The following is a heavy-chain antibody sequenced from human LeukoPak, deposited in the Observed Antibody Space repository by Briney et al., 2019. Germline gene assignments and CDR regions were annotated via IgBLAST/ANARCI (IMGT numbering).Heavy chain of an antibody. J-gene: IGHJ4*02. CDR2: ISGSGGST. CDR3: AKTHAYSSSSIYFDY. D-gene: IGHD6-6*01. Sequence: GGSLRLSCAASGVTFSSYAMSWVRQAPGKGLEWVSAISGSGGSTYYADSVKGRFTISRDNSKNTLYLQMNSLRAEDTAVYYCAKTHAYSSSSIYFDYWGQGTLVTVSS. CDR1: GVTFSSYA. V-gene: IGHV3-23*01.